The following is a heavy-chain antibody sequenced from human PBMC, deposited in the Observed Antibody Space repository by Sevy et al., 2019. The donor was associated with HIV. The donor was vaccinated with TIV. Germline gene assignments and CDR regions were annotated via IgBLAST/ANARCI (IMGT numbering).Heavy chain of an antibody. CDR2: ISYDGSNK. D-gene: IGHD3-3*01. Sequence: GGSLRLSCAASGFTFSSYAMHWVRQAPAKGLEWVAVISYDGSNKYYADSVKGRFTISRDNSKNTLYLQMNSLRAEDTAVYYCARDHRGSYYDFWSGYHGMDVWGQGTTVTVSS. J-gene: IGHJ6*02. V-gene: IGHV3-30*04. CDR1: GFTFSSYA. CDR3: ARDHRGSYYDFWSGYHGMDV.